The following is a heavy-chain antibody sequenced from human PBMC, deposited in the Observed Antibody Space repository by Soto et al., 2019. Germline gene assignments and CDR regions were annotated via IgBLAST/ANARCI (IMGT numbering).Heavy chain of an antibody. V-gene: IGHV3-30*03. Sequence: GGSLRLSCSASGFTFSNYDMVWVRQAPGKGLEWVALISYDGSKINYADSVKGRFTISRDNAKNSLYLQMNSLRAEDTAVYYCARIPRGKQQLVLGYWGQGTLVTVSS. CDR3: ARIPRGKQQLVLGY. CDR2: ISYDGSKI. D-gene: IGHD6-13*01. CDR1: GFTFSNYD. J-gene: IGHJ4*02.